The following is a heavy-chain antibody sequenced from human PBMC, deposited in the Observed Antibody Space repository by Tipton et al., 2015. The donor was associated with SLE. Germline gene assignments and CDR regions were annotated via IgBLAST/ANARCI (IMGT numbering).Heavy chain of an antibody. D-gene: IGHD3-10*01. J-gene: IGHJ4*01. CDR3: ARGGTMVHGVISL. CDR2: INHSGRT. Sequence: TLSLTCTVSGGSISSSSYYWGWIRQPQGKGLEWIGEINHSGRTNYNPSLKSRVTITVDTSKNQFSLKLSSVTAADTAVYYCARGGTMVHGVISLWGHGTLVSVSS. CDR1: GGSISSSSYY. V-gene: IGHV4-39*07.